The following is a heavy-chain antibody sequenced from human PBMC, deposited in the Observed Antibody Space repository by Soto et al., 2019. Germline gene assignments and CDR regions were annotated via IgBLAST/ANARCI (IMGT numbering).Heavy chain of an antibody. Sequence: VELLESGGGLVQPGGSLRLSCAASGFTFSNYGMSWVRQAPGRGLEWVSIINENGDKTHYEDSVKGRFTMSRDNSENSVYLDLNSLRGEGTAIYYCARSGELDSWGQGTLVTVSS. CDR2: INENGDKT. D-gene: IGHD5-12*01. CDR3: ARSGELDS. V-gene: IGHV3-23*01. CDR1: GFTFSNYG. J-gene: IGHJ4*02.